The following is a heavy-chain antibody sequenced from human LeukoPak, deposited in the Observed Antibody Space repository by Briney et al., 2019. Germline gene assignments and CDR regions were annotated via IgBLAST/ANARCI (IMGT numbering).Heavy chain of an antibody. Sequence: KPSETLSLTCTVSGGSINTFYWSWIRQPPGKGLEWIGYISYSGNTNYNPSLKSRVTVSLDTSKAQFSLKLRSVTAADTAVYYCAKIGDAGLGSHDYWGQGTLVTISS. CDR1: GGSINTFY. V-gene: IGHV4-59*08. J-gene: IGHJ4*02. CDR3: AKIGDAGLGSHDY. CDR2: ISYSGNT. D-gene: IGHD3-10*01.